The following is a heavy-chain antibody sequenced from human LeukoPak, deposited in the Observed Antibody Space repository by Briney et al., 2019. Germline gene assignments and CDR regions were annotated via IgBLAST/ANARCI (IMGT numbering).Heavy chain of an antibody. V-gene: IGHV5-10-1*01. J-gene: IGHJ4*02. Sequence: GESLKISCKGSGYSFTSYWISWVREMPGKGLEWMGRIDPSDSYTNYSPSFQGHVTISADKSISTAYLQWSSLKASDTAMYYCVHSSAINYFDYWGQGTLVTVSS. CDR3: VHSSAINYFDY. D-gene: IGHD6-19*01. CDR2: IDPSDSYT. CDR1: GYSFTSYW.